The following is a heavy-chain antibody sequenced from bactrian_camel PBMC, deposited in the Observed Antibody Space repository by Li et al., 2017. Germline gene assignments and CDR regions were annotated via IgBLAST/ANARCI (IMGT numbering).Heavy chain of an antibody. J-gene: IGHJ6*01. CDR3: AADPRLRDARGVRYLSMEDFGY. D-gene: IGHD3*01. V-gene: IGHV3S31*01. Sequence: QLVESGGGSVQAGGSLRLSCAHSGYPSSRHCMGWFRQAPGKAREGIASIRRGGDEYYAGSVKGRFTVSQDNAKKTVFLQMNSLKPEDTAMYYCAADPRLRDARGVRYLSMEDFGYWGQGTQVTVS. CDR1: GYPSSRHC. CDR2: IRRGGDE.